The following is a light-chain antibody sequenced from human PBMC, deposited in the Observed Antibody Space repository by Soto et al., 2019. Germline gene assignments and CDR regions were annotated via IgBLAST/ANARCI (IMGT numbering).Light chain of an antibody. Sequence: EIVLTQSPATLSLSPWEGATLSCRASQSINTYLAWYQQKPGQAPRLLIYDASTLQSGVPSRFSGSGSGTEFTLTISSLRPDDFATYYCQHYSGDRATFGQGTKVDIK. CDR2: DAS. CDR3: QHYSGDRAT. V-gene: IGKV3-11*01. J-gene: IGKJ1*01. CDR1: QSINTY.